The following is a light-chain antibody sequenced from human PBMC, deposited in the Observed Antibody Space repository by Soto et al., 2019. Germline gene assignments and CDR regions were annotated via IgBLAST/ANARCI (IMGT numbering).Light chain of an antibody. V-gene: IGLV1-40*01. J-gene: IGLJ2*01. Sequence: QSVLTQPPSVSGAPGQRVTISCTGSSSNIGAGYDVHWYQQLPGTAPKLLIYVNNNRASGVPDRFSGSKSGTSASLAITGLQAEDEADYYCQSYDSNLSVVFGGGTKVTVL. CDR1: SSNIGAGYD. CDR3: QSYDSNLSVV. CDR2: VNN.